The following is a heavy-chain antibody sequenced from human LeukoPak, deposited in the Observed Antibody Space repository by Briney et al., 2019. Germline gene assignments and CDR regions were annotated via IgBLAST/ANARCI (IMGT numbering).Heavy chain of an antibody. J-gene: IGHJ4*02. Sequence: GGSLRLSCAASGFTFSSYAMHWVRQAPGKGLEWVAVISYDGSNKYYADSVKGRFTISRDNSKNTLYLQMNSLRAEDTAVYYXXXXXXXXDILTGYYSVTYFDYWGQGTLVTVSS. D-gene: IGHD3-9*01. CDR3: XXXXXXXDILTGYYSVTYFDY. CDR2: ISYDGSNK. V-gene: IGHV3-30-3*01. CDR1: GFTFSSYA.